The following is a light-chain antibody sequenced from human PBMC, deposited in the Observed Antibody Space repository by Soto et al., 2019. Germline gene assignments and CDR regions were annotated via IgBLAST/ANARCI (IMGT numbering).Light chain of an antibody. Sequence: QSALTQPPSASGSPGQSVTISCTGTSSDVGGYKYVSWYQQKSGKAPKLIIYEVNERPSGVPDRFSGSKSDNTAPLTVSGLQAEDAAYYYCSADAGLNNVLFGGGTKLTVL. CDR3: SADAGLNNVL. CDR2: EVN. J-gene: IGLJ2*01. CDR1: SSDVGGYKY. V-gene: IGLV2-8*01.